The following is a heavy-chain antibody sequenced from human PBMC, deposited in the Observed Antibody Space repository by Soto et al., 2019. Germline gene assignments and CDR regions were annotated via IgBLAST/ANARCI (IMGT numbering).Heavy chain of an antibody. Sequence: QVQLLQSGPGLVKPSGTLSLTCAVSGGSISSTNWWTWVRQSPGKGLEWIGEIYHSGSTNYNPSLRVRVKISVATYNNQFSLKMRYLTAADTAVYFCATLPLRIAMSVLPIPTWGQGTLVTVSS. J-gene: IGHJ5*02. CDR2: IYHSGST. V-gene: IGHV4-4*02. D-gene: IGHD2-2*02. CDR1: GGSISSTNW. CDR3: ATLPLRIAMSVLPIPT.